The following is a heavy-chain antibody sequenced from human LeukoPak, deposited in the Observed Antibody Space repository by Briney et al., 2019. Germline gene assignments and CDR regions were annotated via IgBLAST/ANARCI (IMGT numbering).Heavy chain of an antibody. CDR3: ARGVITMMQFDP. Sequence: SETLSVTCAVYGGSFSGYYWSRIRQPPGKGLEWIGEINHSGSTNYNPSLKSRVTVSVDTSKNQFSLKLSSVTAADTAVYYCARGVITMMQFDPWGQGALVTVSS. D-gene: IGHD3-22*01. CDR1: GGSFSGYY. J-gene: IGHJ5*02. V-gene: IGHV4-34*01. CDR2: INHSGST.